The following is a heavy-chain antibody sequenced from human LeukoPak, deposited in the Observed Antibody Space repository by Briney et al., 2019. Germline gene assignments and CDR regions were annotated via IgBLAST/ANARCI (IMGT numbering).Heavy chain of an antibody. CDR2: ISYDGSNK. V-gene: IGHV3-30-3*01. CDR1: GFTFSSYA. CDR3: ARARGSYVTWDWFDP. D-gene: IGHD5-18*01. Sequence: PGGSLRLSCAASGFTFSSYAMHWVRQAPGKGLEWVAGISYDGSNKYYADSVKGRFTISRDNSKNTLYLQMNSLRAEDTAVYYCARARGSYVTWDWFDPWGQGTLVTVSS. J-gene: IGHJ5*02.